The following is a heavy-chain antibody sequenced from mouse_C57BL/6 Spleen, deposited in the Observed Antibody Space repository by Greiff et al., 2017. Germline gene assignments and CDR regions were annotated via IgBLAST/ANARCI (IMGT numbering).Heavy chain of an antibody. Sequence: QVHVKQSGAELVRPGASVKLSCKASGYTFTDYYINWVKQRPGQGLEWIARIYPGSGNTYYNEKFKGKATLTAEKSSSTAYMQLSSLTSEDSAVYFCARDYGNYDAMDYWGQGTSVTVSS. CDR1: GYTFTDYY. CDR2: IYPGSGNT. V-gene: IGHV1-76*01. CDR3: ARDYGNYDAMDY. D-gene: IGHD2-1*01. J-gene: IGHJ4*01.